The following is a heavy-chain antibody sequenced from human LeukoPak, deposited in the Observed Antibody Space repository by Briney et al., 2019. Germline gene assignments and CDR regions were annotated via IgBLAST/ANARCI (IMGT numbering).Heavy chain of an antibody. CDR1: EFTFSNYA. J-gene: IGHJ5*02. D-gene: IGHD3-10*02. V-gene: IGHV3-21*01. CDR3: ARGLGSSNYDVGNL. Sequence: GGSLTLSCAASEFTFSNYAMNWFRQAPGKGLEWVSAISGSSVYIYYADSVKGRFTISRDNAKNSLFLQMNSLRAEDTAVYYCARGLGSSNYDVGNLWGQGTLVTVSS. CDR2: ISGSSVYI.